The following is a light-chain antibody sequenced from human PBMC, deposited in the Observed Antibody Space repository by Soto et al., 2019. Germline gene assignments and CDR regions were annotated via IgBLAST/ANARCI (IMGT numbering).Light chain of an antibody. V-gene: IGKV3D-20*02. CDR1: QSVSNTY. CDR3: QHRNNWAWT. CDR2: GAS. Sequence: IGLTHSADTLSLSPRERGSVCCSASQSVSNTYLAWYEQKPGQAPRLLIYGASGRATAIPDRFSGSGSGTEFTLIINRLEPEDFALYYCQHRNNWAWTFGQGTKVDI. J-gene: IGKJ1*01.